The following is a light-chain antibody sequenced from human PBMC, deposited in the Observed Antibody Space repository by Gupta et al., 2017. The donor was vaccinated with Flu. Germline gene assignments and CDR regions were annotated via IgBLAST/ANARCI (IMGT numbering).Light chain of an antibody. CDR1: SSNFGAGYD. J-gene: IGLJ3*02. CDR2: GNS. V-gene: IGLV1-40*01. Sequence: QSMLTQPPSVSGAPGQRLTISCTGTSSNFGAGYDVHWYQQLPGTAPKLLIYGNSNRASGVPDRFSGSRSGTSASLTITGLQAEDEANYYCQSYAISLTGAVFGGGTKLTVL. CDR3: QSYAISLTGAV.